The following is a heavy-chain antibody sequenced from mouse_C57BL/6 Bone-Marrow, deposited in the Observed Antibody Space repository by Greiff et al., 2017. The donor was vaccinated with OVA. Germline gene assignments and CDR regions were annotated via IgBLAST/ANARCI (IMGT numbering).Heavy chain of an antibody. J-gene: IGHJ4*01. CDR3: ARGDTYAMDY. Sequence: EVKLMESGGGLVKPGGSLKLSCAASGFTFSDYGMHWVRQAPEKGLEWVAYISSDSSTIYYADTVKGRFTISRDNAKNTLFLQMTSLRSEDTAMYYCARGDTYAMDYWGQGTSVTVSS. CDR2: ISSDSSTI. CDR1: GFTFSDYG. V-gene: IGHV5-17*01.